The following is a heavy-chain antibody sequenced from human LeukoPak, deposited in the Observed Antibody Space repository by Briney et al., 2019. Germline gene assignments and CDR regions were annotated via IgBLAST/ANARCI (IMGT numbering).Heavy chain of an antibody. D-gene: IGHD6-19*01. Sequence: ASVKVSCTASGYTFTGYYMHWVRQAPGQGVEWMGWSNSNSGGTNYAQEFQGRVTMTRDTSISTAYMELSRLRCDATAVYYCARDRARGYSSGWREDYDDYWGQGTLVTVSS. CDR3: ARDRARGYSSGWREDYDDY. CDR2: SNSNSGGT. V-gene: IGHV1-2*02. CDR1: GYTFTGYY. J-gene: IGHJ4*02.